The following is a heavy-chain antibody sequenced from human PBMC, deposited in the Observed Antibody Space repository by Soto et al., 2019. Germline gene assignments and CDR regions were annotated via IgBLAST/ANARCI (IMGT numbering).Heavy chain of an antibody. Sequence: QVQLVESGGGVVQPGRSLRFSCAASGFTFSSYAMHWVRQAPGKGLEWVAVISYDGSNKYYADSVKGRFTISRDNSKNTLYLQMNSLRAEDTAVYYCARDTVAPAGDYNWFDPWGQGTLVTVSS. D-gene: IGHD3-10*01. J-gene: IGHJ5*02. CDR3: ARDTVAPAGDYNWFDP. CDR2: ISYDGSNK. CDR1: GFTFSSYA. V-gene: IGHV3-30-3*01.